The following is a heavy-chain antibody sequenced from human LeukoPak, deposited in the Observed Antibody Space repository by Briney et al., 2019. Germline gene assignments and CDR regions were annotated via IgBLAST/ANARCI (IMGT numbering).Heavy chain of an antibody. Sequence: SVTVSCKASGGTFSSYAISWVRQAPGQGLEWMGGIIPIFGTANYAQKFQGRVTITADESTSTAYMELSSLRSEDTAVYYCARGHIVATIKAGLDYWGQGTLVTVSS. CDR1: GGTFSSYA. D-gene: IGHD5-12*01. V-gene: IGHV1-69*13. CDR2: IIPIFGTA. CDR3: ARGHIVATIKAGLDY. J-gene: IGHJ4*02.